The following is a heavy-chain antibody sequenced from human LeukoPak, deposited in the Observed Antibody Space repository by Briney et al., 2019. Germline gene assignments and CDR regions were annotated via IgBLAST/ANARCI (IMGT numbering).Heavy chain of an antibody. J-gene: IGHJ4*02. CDR1: GFIFGDYG. Sequence: GGSLRLSCTISGFIFGDYGFNWVRQAPGKGLEWVSYVRSSGSTIYYADSVKGQFTISRDNAKNSLYLQMNSLRAEDTAVYYCARADCSSTSCYEFDYWGQGTLVTVSS. D-gene: IGHD2-2*01. CDR2: VRSSGSTI. V-gene: IGHV3-48*03. CDR3: ARADCSSTSCYEFDY.